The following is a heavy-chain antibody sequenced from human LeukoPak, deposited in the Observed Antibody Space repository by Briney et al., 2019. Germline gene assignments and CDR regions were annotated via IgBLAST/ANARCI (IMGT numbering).Heavy chain of an antibody. CDR3: ARDSSTSRFHY. CDR1: GDSVSSNSVT. V-gene: IGHV6-1*01. Sequence: SQTLSLTCAISGDSVSSNSVTWNWIWQSPSRVLEWLGRTYYRSKWYNDYAVSVRSRITISPDTSKNQFSLQLNSVTPDDTAVYYCARDSSTSRFHYWGQGTLVTVSS. J-gene: IGHJ4*02. D-gene: IGHD2/OR15-2a*01. CDR2: TYYRSKWYN.